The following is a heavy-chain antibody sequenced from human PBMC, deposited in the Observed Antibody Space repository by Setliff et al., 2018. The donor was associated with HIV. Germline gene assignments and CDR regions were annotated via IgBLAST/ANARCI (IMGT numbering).Heavy chain of an antibody. V-gene: IGHV3-7*03. D-gene: IGHD3-16*01. CDR2: IKQDGSEK. J-gene: IGHJ3*02. Sequence: PGGSLRLSCAASGFTFSSYWMSWVRQAPGKGLEWVANIKQDGSEKYYVDSVKGRFTISRDNAKNSLYLQMNSLRAEDTAVYYCVKGGMTNAAFNIWGPGTMVTVSS. CDR1: GFTFSSYW. CDR3: VKGGMTNAAFNI.